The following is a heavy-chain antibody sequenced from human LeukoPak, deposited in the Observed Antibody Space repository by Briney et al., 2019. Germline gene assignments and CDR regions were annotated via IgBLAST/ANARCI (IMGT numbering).Heavy chain of an antibody. CDR2: ISSSSSYI. Sequence: GGSLRLSCAASGFTFSSYSMNWVRQAPGKGLEWVSSISSSSSYIYYADSVKGRFTISRDNAKNSLYLQMNSLRAEDTAVYYCARDAVVPAKLYIGPRWFDPWGQGTLVTVSS. D-gene: IGHD2-2*01. CDR1: GFTFSSYS. J-gene: IGHJ5*02. CDR3: ARDAVVPAKLYIGPRWFDP. V-gene: IGHV3-21*01.